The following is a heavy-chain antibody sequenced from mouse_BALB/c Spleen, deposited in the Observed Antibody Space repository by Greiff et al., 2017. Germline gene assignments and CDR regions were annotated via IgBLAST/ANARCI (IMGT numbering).Heavy chain of an antibody. J-gene: IGHJ4*01. Sequence: VQLQQSGAELMKPGASVKISCKATGYTFSSYWIEWVKQRPGHGLEWIGEILPGSGSTNYNEKFKGKATFTADTSSNTAYMQLSSLTSEDSAVYYCARSRYYPSMDYWGQGTSVTVSS. CDR2: ILPGSGST. CDR3: ARSRYYPSMDY. CDR1: GYTFSSYW. V-gene: IGHV1-9*01. D-gene: IGHD1-1*01.